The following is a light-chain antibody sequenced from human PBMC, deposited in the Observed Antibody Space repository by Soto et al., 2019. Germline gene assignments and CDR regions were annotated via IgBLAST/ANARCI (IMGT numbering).Light chain of an antibody. Sequence: EIVLTQSPGTLSLSPGESATLSCRASQSVSSSYLAWYQQKPGQAPRLRIYGASSRATGIPDRFSGSGSGTDFTLTISRLEPEDFAVYYCQQCCSSPLTFGGGTKVDIK. CDR2: GAS. CDR1: QSVSSSY. J-gene: IGKJ4*01. V-gene: IGKV3-20*01. CDR3: QQCCSSPLT.